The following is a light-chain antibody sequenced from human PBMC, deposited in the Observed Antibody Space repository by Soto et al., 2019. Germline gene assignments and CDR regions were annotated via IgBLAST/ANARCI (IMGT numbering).Light chain of an antibody. V-gene: IGKV3-15*01. Sequence: IVFTQAPCTLPCPHGARATLSCRSIQSFSSSYLAWYQQKPGQAPRLLIYETSTTAAGIPPRFSGGGSGTEFTVTISSLQSEDFAIYYCQQYDIWPPYTFGQGTKVDI. CDR2: ETS. CDR1: QSFSSSY. CDR3: QQYDIWPPYT. J-gene: IGKJ2*01.